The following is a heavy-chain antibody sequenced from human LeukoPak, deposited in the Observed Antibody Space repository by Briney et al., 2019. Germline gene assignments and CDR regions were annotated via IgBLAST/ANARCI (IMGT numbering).Heavy chain of an antibody. CDR3: AKDAGELLPNSMFDP. CDR2: IRYDGSNK. Sequence: GGSLRLSCAASGFTFSSYGMHWVRQAPGKGLEWVAFIRYDGSNKYYADSVKGRFTISRDNSKNTLYLQMNSLRAEDTAVYYCAKDAGELLPNSMFDPWGQGTLVTVSS. V-gene: IGHV3-30*02. CDR1: GFTFSSYG. J-gene: IGHJ5*02. D-gene: IGHD1-26*01.